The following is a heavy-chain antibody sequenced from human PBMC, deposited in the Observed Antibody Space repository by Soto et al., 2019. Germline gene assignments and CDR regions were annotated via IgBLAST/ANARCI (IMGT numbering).Heavy chain of an antibody. V-gene: IGHV3-30-3*01. CDR3: ARGNYDFWSYYYYFDY. Sequence: GGSLRLSCAASGFTFSSYAMHWVRQAPGKGLEWVAVISCDGSNKYYADSVKGRFTISRDNSKNTLYLQMNSLRAEDTAVYYCARGNYDFWSYYYYFDYWGQGTLVTVSS. CDR2: ISCDGSNK. CDR1: GFTFSSYA. J-gene: IGHJ4*02. D-gene: IGHD3-3*01.